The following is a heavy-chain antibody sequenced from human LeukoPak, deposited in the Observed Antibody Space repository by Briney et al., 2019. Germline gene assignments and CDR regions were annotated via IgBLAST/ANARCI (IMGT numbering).Heavy chain of an antibody. J-gene: IGHJ4*02. D-gene: IGHD2-15*01. V-gene: IGHV1-46*01. CDR1: GYTFTSYY. CDR3: ARGRSMFSVAATTFAD. CDR2: INPTGGST. Sequence: ASVKVSCKASGYTFTSYYMHWVRQAPGQGLEWMGLINPTGGSTGYAQKFQGRVTITADKSTSTAYMELSSLRSEDTAVYYCARGRSMFSVAATTFADWGQGTLVTVS.